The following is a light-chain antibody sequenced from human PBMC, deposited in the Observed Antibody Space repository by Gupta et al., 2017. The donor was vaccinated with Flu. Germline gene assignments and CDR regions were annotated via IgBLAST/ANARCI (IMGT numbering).Light chain of an antibody. CDR1: QGVLSSSNNKNY. J-gene: IGKJ2*01. Sequence: DIVMTQSPDSLAVSLVERATINCKSSQGVLSSSNNKNYLAWYQQKPGQPPKLLIYWASTRESGVPDRFSGSGSGTDFTLTISSLQAEDVAVYYCQQYYSTPYTFGQGTKLEIK. CDR3: QQYYSTPYT. CDR2: WAS. V-gene: IGKV4-1*01.